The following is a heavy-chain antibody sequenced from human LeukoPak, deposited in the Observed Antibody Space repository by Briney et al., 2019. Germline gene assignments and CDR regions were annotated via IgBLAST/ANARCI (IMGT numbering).Heavy chain of an antibody. CDR2: INHSGST. CDR1: GGSFSGYY. D-gene: IGHD6-6*01. V-gene: IGHV4-34*01. Sequence: SETLSLTCAVYGGSFSGYYWSWIRQPPGKGLEWIGEINHSGSTNYNPSLKSQVTISVDTSKNQFSLKLSSVTAADTAVYYCASRSSSSYRYYYYYGMDVWGQGTTVTVSS. CDR3: ASRSSSSYRYYYYYGMDV. J-gene: IGHJ6*02.